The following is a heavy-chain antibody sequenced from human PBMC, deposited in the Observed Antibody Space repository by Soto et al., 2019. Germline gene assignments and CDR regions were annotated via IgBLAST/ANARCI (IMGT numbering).Heavy chain of an antibody. D-gene: IGHD4-17*01. J-gene: IGHJ4*02. V-gene: IGHV4-59*01. CDR3: ARGVQGYGDHFDY. CDR1: GGSISSYY. CDR2: IYYSGST. Sequence: QVQLQESGPGLVKPSETLSLTCTVSGGSISSYYWSWIRQPPGKGLEWIGYIYYSGSTNYNPSLKSRVTISVDTSKNQISLKLSSVTAADTAVYYCARGVQGYGDHFDYWGQGTLVTVSS.